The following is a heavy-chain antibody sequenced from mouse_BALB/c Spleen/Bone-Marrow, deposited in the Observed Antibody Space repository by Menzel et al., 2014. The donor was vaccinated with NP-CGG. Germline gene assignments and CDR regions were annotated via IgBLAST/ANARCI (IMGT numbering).Heavy chain of an antibody. V-gene: IGHV1-53*01. CDR1: GYTFTRYY. D-gene: IGHD1-1*01. CDR3: SLLGDY. Sequence: VQLQQSGAELVKPGASVKLSCKASGYTFTRYYMYWVKQRPGQGLEWIGGINPYNGGTHFNEKFKSKATLTVDKSSGTAYMQLNSLTSEDSAVYYCSLLGDYWGQGTTLTVSP. J-gene: IGHJ2*01. CDR2: INPYNGGT.